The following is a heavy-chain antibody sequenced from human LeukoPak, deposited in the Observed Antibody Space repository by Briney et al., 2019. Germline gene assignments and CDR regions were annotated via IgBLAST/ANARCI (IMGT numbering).Heavy chain of an antibody. CDR2: IKSKTDGGTT. CDR1: GFTFSNAW. J-gene: IGHJ5*02. CDR3: TTDGPHWERRYLDWLSLTTNWFDP. V-gene: IGHV3-15*01. Sequence: PGGSLRLSCAASGFTFSNAWMSWVRQAPGKGLEWVGRIKSKTDGGTTDYAAPVKGRFTISRDDSKNTLYLQMNSLKTEDTAVYYCTTDGPHWERRYLDWLSLTTNWFDPWGQGTLVTVSS. D-gene: IGHD3-9*01.